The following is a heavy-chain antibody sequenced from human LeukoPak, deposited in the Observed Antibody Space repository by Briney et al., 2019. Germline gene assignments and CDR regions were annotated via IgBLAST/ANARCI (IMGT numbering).Heavy chain of an antibody. CDR1: GVTFSSYS. D-gene: IGHD3-10*01. Sequence: GGSLRLSCAASGVTFSSYSMNWVRQAPGKGLEWVSSISSSSSYIYYADSVKGRFTISRDNAKNSLYLQMNSLRAEDTAVYYCARVLLWFGESSNWFDPWGQGTLVTVSS. CDR2: ISSSSSYI. J-gene: IGHJ5*02. CDR3: ARVLLWFGESSNWFDP. V-gene: IGHV3-21*01.